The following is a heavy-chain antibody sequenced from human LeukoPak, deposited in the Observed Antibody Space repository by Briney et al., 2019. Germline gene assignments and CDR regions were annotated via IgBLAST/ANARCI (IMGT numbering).Heavy chain of an antibody. V-gene: IGHV3-23*01. Sequence: GGSLRLSCAASGFTFSSYAMSWVRQAPGKGLEWVSAISGSGFSTYYADSVKGRFTISRDNSKNTLYLQMNSLRAEDTAIYYCAKDAWELLRGPFDYWGQGTLVTVSS. J-gene: IGHJ4*02. D-gene: IGHD1-26*01. CDR1: GFTFSSYA. CDR3: AKDAWELLRGPFDY. CDR2: ISGSGFST.